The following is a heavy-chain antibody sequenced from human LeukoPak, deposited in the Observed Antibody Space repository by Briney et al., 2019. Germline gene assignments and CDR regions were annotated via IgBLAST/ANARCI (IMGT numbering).Heavy chain of an antibody. CDR3: ARASVVTLFDY. Sequence: SETLSLTRTVSGGSISSSSYYWGWIRQPPGKGLEWIGSIYYSGSTYYNPSLKSRVTISVDTSKNQFSLKLSSVTAADTAVYYCARASVVTLFDYWGQGTLVTVSS. CDR1: GGSISSSSYY. V-gene: IGHV4-39*07. D-gene: IGHD4-23*01. CDR2: IYYSGST. J-gene: IGHJ4*02.